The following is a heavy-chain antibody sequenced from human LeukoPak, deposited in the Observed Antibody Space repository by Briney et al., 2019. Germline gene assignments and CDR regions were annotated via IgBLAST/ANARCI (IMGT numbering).Heavy chain of an antibody. CDR2: IYHSGST. Sequence: SETLSLTCTVSGGSISSGTYYWGWIRQPPGKGLEWIGSIYHSGSTYYNPSLKSRVTISVDTSKNQFSLRLSSLTAADTALYYCGRDRKYYSHRDVWGKGTTVTVSS. J-gene: IGHJ6*03. CDR1: GGSISSGTYY. V-gene: IGHV4-39*07. CDR3: GRDRKYYSHRDV.